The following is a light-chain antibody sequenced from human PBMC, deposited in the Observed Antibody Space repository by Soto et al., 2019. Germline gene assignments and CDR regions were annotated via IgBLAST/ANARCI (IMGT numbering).Light chain of an antibody. CDR3: SSYAGSNNRYV. CDR2: EVS. Sequence: QSALTQPPSASGSPGQSVTISCTGTSSDVGGYNYVSWYQHHPGKAPKLMIYEVSKRPSGVPDRFSGSKSGNTASLTVSGLQAEDEVDYYCSSYAGSNNRYVFGTGTKVTVL. V-gene: IGLV2-8*01. CDR1: SSDVGGYNY. J-gene: IGLJ1*01.